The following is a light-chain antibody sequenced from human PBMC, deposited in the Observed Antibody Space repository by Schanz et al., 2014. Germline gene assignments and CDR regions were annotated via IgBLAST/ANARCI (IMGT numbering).Light chain of an antibody. CDR3: QQYGSSPWT. V-gene: IGKV3-20*01. CDR2: GAS. Sequence: EVVLTQSPGSLSLSPGERATLSCRASQSVSSSYLAWYQQKPGQAPRLLIYGASSKATGIPDRFSGSGSGTDFTLTIIRLEPEDVAVYYCQQYGSSPWTFGQGTKVESK. J-gene: IGKJ1*01. CDR1: QSVSSSY.